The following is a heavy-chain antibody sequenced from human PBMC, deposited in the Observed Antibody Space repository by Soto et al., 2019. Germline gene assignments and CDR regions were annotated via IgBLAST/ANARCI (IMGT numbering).Heavy chain of an antibody. CDR2: IYYSGST. J-gene: IGHJ5*02. V-gene: IGHV4-31*03. CDR3: ARVTGGFGELNWFDP. Sequence: PSETLSLTCTVSGGSISSGGYYWSWIRQHPGKGLEWIGYIYYSGSTYYNPPLKSRVTISVDTSKNQFSLKLSSVTAADTAVYYCARVTGGFGELNWFDPWGQGTLVTSPQ. CDR1: GGSISSGGYY. D-gene: IGHD3-10*01.